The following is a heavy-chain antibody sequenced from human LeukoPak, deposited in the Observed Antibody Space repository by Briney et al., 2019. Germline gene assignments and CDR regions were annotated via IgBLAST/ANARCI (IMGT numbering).Heavy chain of an antibody. CDR3: ASKYYYGSGSYYSSDAFDI. CDR2: ISSSSSYI. D-gene: IGHD3-10*01. Sequence: GGSLRLSCAASGFTFSSYWMSWVRQAPGKGLEWVSSISSSSSYIYYADSVKGRFTISRDNAKNSLYLQMNSLRAEDTAVYYCASKYYYGSGSYYSSDAFDIWGQGTMVTVSS. J-gene: IGHJ3*02. V-gene: IGHV3-21*01. CDR1: GFTFSSYW.